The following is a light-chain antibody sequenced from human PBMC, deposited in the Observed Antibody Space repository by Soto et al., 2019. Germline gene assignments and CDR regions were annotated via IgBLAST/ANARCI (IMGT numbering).Light chain of an antibody. Sequence: EIVMTQSPATMSVSPGERATLSCRASQRVSRNVAWYQQKPGQAPRLLIHDASTRDTGISVRFIGSGSGTEFTLTISRLQSEDFAVYYCQQYNNWLWTFGQGAKVEIK. CDR3: QQYNNWLWT. CDR2: DAS. J-gene: IGKJ1*01. CDR1: QRVSRN. V-gene: IGKV3-15*01.